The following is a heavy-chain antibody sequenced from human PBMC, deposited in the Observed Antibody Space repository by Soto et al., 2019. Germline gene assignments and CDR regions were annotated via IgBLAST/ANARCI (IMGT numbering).Heavy chain of an antibody. V-gene: IGHV3-23*01. CDR1: GFTFSTYT. CDR2: ISSRGDQT. CDR3: TKGTRVLRFLEWLL. D-gene: IGHD3-3*01. Sequence: DVGLSESGGGLVQPGGSLRLSCTASGFTFSTYTMTWVRQAPGKGLEWVSSISSRGDQTYYADSVRGRSIISRDNSKNTLYLQIRSLGDDDTAMYYCTKGTRVLRFLEWLLWGQGTQVIVSS. J-gene: IGHJ4*02.